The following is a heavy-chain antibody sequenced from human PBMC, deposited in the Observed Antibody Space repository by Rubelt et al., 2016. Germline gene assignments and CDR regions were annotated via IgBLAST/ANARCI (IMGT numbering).Heavy chain of an antibody. V-gene: IGHV3-7*01. CDR1: GLSFGVSG. D-gene: IGHD5/OR15-5a*01. CDR2: INPDGSQR. Sequence: EQLVESGGGVVQPGESLGLSCEVSGLSFGVSGMSWVGQTPEKGREGWAPINPDGSQRWYVDSRRGRYSISRDNSKDSRYWQLNCLRVDDTALYFCVRSVSRSIDYWGQGTLVTVST. CDR3: VRSVSRSIDY. J-gene: IGHJ4*02.